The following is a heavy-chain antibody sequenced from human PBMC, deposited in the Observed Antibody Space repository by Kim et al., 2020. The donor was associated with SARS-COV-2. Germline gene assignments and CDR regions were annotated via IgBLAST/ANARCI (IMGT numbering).Heavy chain of an antibody. CDR1: GYTFTSYG. Sequence: ASVKVSCKASGYTFTSYGISWVRQAPGQGLEWMGWISAYNGNTNYAQKLQGRVTMTTDTSTSTAYMELRSLRSDDTAVYYCATAKPYYDFWSGYYGNIKSSPHYYGMDVWGQGTTVTVSS. J-gene: IGHJ6*02. CDR3: ATAKPYYDFWSGYYGNIKSSPHYYGMDV. D-gene: IGHD3-3*01. V-gene: IGHV1-18*01. CDR2: ISAYNGNT.